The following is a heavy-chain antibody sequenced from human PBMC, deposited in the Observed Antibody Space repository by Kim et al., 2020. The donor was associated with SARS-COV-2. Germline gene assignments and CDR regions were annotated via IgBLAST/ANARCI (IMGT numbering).Heavy chain of an antibody. Sequence: TNYVQSFQGRVTMTTDTSRSTAYMELRNLRSDDTAVYYCARERTNWFDPWGQGTLVTVSS. V-gene: IGHV1-18*01. CDR3: ARERTNWFDP. J-gene: IGHJ5*02. CDR2: T.